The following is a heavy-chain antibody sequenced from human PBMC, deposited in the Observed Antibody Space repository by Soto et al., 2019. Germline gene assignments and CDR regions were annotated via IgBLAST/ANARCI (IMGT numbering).Heavy chain of an antibody. D-gene: IGHD5-12*01. J-gene: IGHJ6*02. V-gene: IGHV3-21*01. CDR1: GFTFSIYS. Sequence: RGALLLSCAASGFTFSIYSMSWVRQAPGKGLEWVSSISSSSSYIYYADSVKGRFTTSRDNAKNSLYLQMNSLRAEDPAVYYCARVGLATIILYGMDVWGQGTPVTVSS. CDR3: ARVGLATIILYGMDV. CDR2: ISSSSSYI.